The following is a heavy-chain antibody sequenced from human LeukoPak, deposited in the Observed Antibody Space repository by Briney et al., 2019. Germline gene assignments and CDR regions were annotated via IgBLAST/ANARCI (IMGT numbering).Heavy chain of an antibody. CDR3: ARDQLVTMVRGVSKGIYYYGMDV. D-gene: IGHD3-10*01. V-gene: IGHV1-2*02. CDR1: GYTFTGYY. J-gene: IGHJ6*02. Sequence: ASVKVSCKASGYTFTGYYMHWVRQAPGQGLEWMGWINPNSGGTNYAQEFQGRVTMTRDTSISTAYMELSRLRSDDTAVYYCARDQLVTMVRGVSKGIYYYGMDVWGQGTTVTVSS. CDR2: INPNSGGT.